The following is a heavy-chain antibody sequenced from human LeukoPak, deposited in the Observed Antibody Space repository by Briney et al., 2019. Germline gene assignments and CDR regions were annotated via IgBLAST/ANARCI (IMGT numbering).Heavy chain of an antibody. V-gene: IGHV4-38-2*02. CDR3: ARGRIQLSLRYYMDV. CDR2: FYHSGIT. Sequence: SETLSLTCTVSGYSISSGYFRGWIRRPPGKGLEWIGSFYHSGITYYNPSLKSRVTISVEMSKNQFSLKLSSVTAADTAVYYCARGRIQLSLRYYMDVWGKGTTVTVSS. D-gene: IGHD5-18*01. J-gene: IGHJ6*03. CDR1: GYSISSGYF.